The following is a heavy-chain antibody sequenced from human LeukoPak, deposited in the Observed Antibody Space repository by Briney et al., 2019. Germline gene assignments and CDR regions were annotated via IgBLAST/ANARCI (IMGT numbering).Heavy chain of an antibody. D-gene: IGHD3-9*01. CDR2: INHSGST. CDR3: ATAGPYYDILTGYSTTRGAFDI. J-gene: IGHJ3*02. Sequence: SETLSLTCAVYGGSFSGYYWSWIRQPPGKGLEWIGEINHSGSTNYNPSLKSRVTISVDTSKNQFSLKLSSVTAADTAVYYCATAGPYYDILTGYSTTRGAFDIWGQGTMVTVPS. CDR1: GGSFSGYY. V-gene: IGHV4-34*01.